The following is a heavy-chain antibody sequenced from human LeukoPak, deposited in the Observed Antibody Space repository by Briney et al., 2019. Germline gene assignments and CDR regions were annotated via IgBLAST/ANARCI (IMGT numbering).Heavy chain of an antibody. J-gene: IGHJ3*02. CDR1: GGTFSSYA. D-gene: IGHD1-1*01. CDR3: AIVCPNCPLDAFDI. Sequence: SVKVSCKASGGTFSSYAISWVRQAPGQGLEWMGGIIPIFGTANYAQKFQGRVTITADESTSTAYMELSSLRSEDTAVYYCAIVCPNCPLDAFDIWGQGTMVTVSS. V-gene: IGHV1-69*13. CDR2: IIPIFGTA.